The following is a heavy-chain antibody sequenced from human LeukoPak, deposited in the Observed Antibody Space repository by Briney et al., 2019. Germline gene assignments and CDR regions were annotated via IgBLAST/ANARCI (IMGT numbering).Heavy chain of an antibody. CDR3: ATSSDAPGNY. CDR1: GFTFSSYW. Sequence: PGGSLRLSCAASGFTFSSYWMSWVRQAPGKGLEWVANIKQDGSVIHYVGSVKGRFTISRDNAKNSLYLQMNSLRAEDTAVYYCATSSDAPGNYWGQGTLVTVSS. CDR2: IKQDGSVI. V-gene: IGHV3-7*01. D-gene: IGHD2-2*01. J-gene: IGHJ4*02.